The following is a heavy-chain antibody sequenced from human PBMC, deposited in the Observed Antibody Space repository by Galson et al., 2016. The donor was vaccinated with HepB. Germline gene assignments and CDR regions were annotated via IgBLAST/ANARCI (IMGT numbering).Heavy chain of an antibody. CDR2: ITSSGNYA. V-gene: IGHV3-11*06. CDR3: ARVYDFWSGSYYFDY. Sequence: SLRLSCAASGFTFSDYYMTWIRQAPGKGLEYISYITSSGNYAYYADSVKGRFTISRDNVKNSLYLQMNSLTVEDTATYYCARVYDFWSGSYYFDYWGPGTLVTVAA. D-gene: IGHD3-3*01. J-gene: IGHJ4*02. CDR1: GFTFSDYY.